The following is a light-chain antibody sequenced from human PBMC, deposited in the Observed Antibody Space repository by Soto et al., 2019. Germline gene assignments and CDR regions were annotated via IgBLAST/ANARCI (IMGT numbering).Light chain of an antibody. CDR1: QSVSSN. CDR3: QQYNNWPPSWT. Sequence: EIVMTQSPATLSVSPGERATLSCRASQSVSSNLAWYQQKPGQAPRLLIYGASTRATGIPARFSGSGSGTEFTLTISSLPSEDFAVYYCQQYNNWPPSWTFGQGTKV. V-gene: IGKV3-15*01. J-gene: IGKJ1*01. CDR2: GAS.